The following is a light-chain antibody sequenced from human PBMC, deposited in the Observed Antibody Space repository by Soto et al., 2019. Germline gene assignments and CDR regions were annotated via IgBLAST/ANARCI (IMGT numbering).Light chain of an antibody. J-gene: IGKJ2*01. CDR3: MQALQTPLYT. V-gene: IGKV2-28*01. Sequence: EIVMTQSPLSLPVTPGEPASISCRSSQSLLHGNGYNYLDWYLQKPGQSPQLVIYLGSNRASGVPDRFSGSGSGTDFTLKISRVEADDVGVYYCMQALQTPLYTFGQGTKLEIK. CDR2: LGS. CDR1: QSLLHGNGYNY.